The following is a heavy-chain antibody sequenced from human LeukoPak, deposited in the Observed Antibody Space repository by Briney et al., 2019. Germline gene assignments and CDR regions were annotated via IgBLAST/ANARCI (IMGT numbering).Heavy chain of an antibody. CDR2: IYTKGTRT. D-gene: IGHD5-12*01. J-gene: IGHJ4*02. V-gene: IGHV3-23*05. CDR3: VKEVVATIPPL. Sequence: PGGPLRLSCAASGFILSNCAMTWVRQAPGQGQEWVSGIYTKGTRTYYADSVKGRFTITRDNSKNTLFFQMNSLRAEDTAVYYCVKEVVATIPPLWGQGTLVTVSS. CDR1: GFILSNCA.